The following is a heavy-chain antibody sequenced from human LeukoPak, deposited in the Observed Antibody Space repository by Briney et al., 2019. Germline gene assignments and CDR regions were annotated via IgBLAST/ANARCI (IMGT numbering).Heavy chain of an antibody. CDR2: FYYCGST. CDR1: GGSISSYY. J-gene: IGHJ4*02. D-gene: IGHD5-18*01. Sequence: SETLSLTFTVSGGSISSYYWSWVRQPPGKGLEWIGYFYYCGSTNYNPSLKSRVTISVDTSKNQFSLKLSSVTAADTAVYYCASYSYGPRGYFDYWGQGTLVTVSS. CDR3: ASYSYGPRGYFDY. V-gene: IGHV4-59*01.